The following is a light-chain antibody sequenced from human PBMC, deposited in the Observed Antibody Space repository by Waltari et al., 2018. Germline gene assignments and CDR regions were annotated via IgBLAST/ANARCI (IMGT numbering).Light chain of an antibody. V-gene: IGLV2-14*01. Sequence: QSALTQPASVSGSPGQSITISCTGTSSDVGGYNYVSWYQQHPGKAPTLMIYDVSNRPSGVSNRFSGSKSGNTASLTISGLQAEDEADYYCSSYTSSSVVFGGGTTLTVL. CDR3: SSYTSSSVV. CDR2: DVS. J-gene: IGLJ2*01. CDR1: SSDVGGYNY.